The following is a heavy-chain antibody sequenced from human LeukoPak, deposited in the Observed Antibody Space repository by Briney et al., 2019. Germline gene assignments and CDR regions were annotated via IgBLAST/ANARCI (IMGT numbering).Heavy chain of an antibody. Sequence: GGSLRLSCAASGFTFSSYSMNWVRQAPGKGLEWVSFIRSSSSDIYYADSVKGRFTISRDNAKNSLYLQMDSLRAEDTAVYYCARVRSGSLDYWGQGTLVTVSS. CDR1: GFTFSSYS. CDR2: IRSSSSDI. V-gene: IGHV3-21*01. CDR3: ARVRSGSLDY. J-gene: IGHJ4*02. D-gene: IGHD1-26*01.